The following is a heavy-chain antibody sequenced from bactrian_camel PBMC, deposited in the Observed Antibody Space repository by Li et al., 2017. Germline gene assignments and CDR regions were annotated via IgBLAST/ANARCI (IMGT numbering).Heavy chain of an antibody. CDR3: AADLLWGGILSKNYGY. CDR2: INSGGEST. J-gene: IGHJ4*01. CDR1: GYTYSSNC. V-gene: IGHV3S1*01. D-gene: IGHD3*01. Sequence: HVQLVESGGGSAQPGGSLRLSCAKSGYTYSSNCIVWFRQAQGWEREGVAAINSGGESTYYVDSVKGRFTISRDNSKNTLYLQLNSLKTEDAAMYYCAADLLWGGILSKNYGYWGQGTQVTVS.